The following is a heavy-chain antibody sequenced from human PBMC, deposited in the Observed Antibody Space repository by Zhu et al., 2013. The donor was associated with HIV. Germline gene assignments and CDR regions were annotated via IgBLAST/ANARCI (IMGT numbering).Heavy chain of an antibody. D-gene: IGHD3-22*01. V-gene: IGHV1-18*01. CDR2: ITPYNGNR. CDR3: ARGGSVSMIVAVALWDI. Sequence: QVQLVQSGAEVKKPGASVNVSCKASGYTFRNFGISWVRQAPGQGLEWMGWITPYNGNRNYAQKFQGRVTMTTDTSTSTTYMELRSLRSDDTAVYFCARGGSVSMIVAVALWDIWGQGTMVTVSS. J-gene: IGHJ3*02. CDR1: GYTFRNFG.